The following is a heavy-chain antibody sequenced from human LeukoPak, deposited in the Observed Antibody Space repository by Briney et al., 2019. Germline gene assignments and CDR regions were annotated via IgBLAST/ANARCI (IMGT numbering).Heavy chain of an antibody. CDR1: GYTFTSYG. D-gene: IGHD6-13*01. CDR3: ARMGSSWNYYYYYMDV. Sequence: ASVKVSCKASGYTFTSYGISWVRQAPGQGLEWMGWISAYNGNTNYAQKLQGRVTMTTDTSTSTAYMELRSLRSDDTAVYYCARMGSSWNYYYYYMDVWGKGTTVTISS. J-gene: IGHJ6*03. CDR2: ISAYNGNT. V-gene: IGHV1-18*01.